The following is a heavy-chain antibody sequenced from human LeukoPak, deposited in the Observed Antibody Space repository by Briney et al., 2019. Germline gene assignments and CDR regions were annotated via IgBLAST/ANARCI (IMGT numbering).Heavy chain of an antibody. J-gene: IGHJ4*02. CDR1: GFTFSSYG. Sequence: GRSPRLSCAASGFTFSSYGMRWVRQAPGKGLEWVAVISYDGSNKYYADSVKGRFTISRDNSKNTLYLQMNSLRAEDTAVYYCAKDRYYGSSWPIDYWGQGTLVTVSS. D-gene: IGHD6-13*01. CDR2: ISYDGSNK. V-gene: IGHV3-30*18. CDR3: AKDRYYGSSWPIDY.